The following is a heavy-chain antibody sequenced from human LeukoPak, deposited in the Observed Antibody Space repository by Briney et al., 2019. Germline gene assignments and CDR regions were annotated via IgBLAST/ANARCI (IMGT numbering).Heavy chain of an antibody. Sequence: GESLKISCKGSGHSFTSYWIGWVRQMPGKGLEWMGIIYPGDSDTRYSPSFQGQVTISADKSISTAYLQWSSLKASDTAMYYCARLLNFPITMIVGGYFDYWGQGTLVTVSS. CDR1: GHSFTSYW. CDR3: ARLLNFPITMIVGGYFDY. V-gene: IGHV5-51*01. D-gene: IGHD3-22*01. J-gene: IGHJ4*02. CDR2: IYPGDSDT.